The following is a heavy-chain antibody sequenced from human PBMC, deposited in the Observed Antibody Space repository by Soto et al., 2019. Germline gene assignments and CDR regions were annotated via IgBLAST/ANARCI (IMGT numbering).Heavy chain of an antibody. V-gene: IGHV1-69*01. CDR3: ASTVIGGGGWNWFDP. J-gene: IGHJ5*02. D-gene: IGHD3-22*01. Sequence: QVQLVQSGAEVKKPGSSVKVSCKASGGTFSSYAISWVRQAPGQGLAWMGGIIPIFGTANYAQKFQGRVTITADESTSTAYMELSSLRSEDTAVYYCASTVIGGGGWNWFDPWGQGTLVTVSS. CDR1: GGTFSSYA. CDR2: IIPIFGTA.